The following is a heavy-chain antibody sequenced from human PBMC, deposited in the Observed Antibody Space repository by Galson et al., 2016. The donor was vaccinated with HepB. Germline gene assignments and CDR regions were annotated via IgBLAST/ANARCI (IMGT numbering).Heavy chain of an antibody. V-gene: IGHV3-23*01. CDR3: AFSWGDCSSTTCYFDFDF. CDR1: GFSFSNYA. CDR2: ISGSGDST. Sequence: SLRLSCAASGFSFSNYAMSWVRQAPGKGLEWVSVISGSGDSTYYADSVKGRFTISRDNSKKTLYLQMNRLRAEDTAVYYCAFSWGDCSSTTCYFDFDFWGQGTLVTVSS. D-gene: IGHD2-2*01. J-gene: IGHJ4*02.